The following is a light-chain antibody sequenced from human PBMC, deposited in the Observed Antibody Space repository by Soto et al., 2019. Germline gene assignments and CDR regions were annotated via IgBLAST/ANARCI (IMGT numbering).Light chain of an antibody. V-gene: IGKV1-39*01. J-gene: IGKJ4*01. CDR2: AAS. CDR3: HQSYSTPLT. Sequence: DIQMPQSPSSLSASVGDRVTITCRASQSISNYLNWYQQKPGKAPKFLIYAASSLQSGVPSSLGGRGSGTDYTLTISSLQPEDVASYERHQSYSTPLTFGGGTKVEIK. CDR1: QSISNY.